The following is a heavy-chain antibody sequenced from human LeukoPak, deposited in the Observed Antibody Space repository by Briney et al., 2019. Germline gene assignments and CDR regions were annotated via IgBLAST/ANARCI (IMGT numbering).Heavy chain of an antibody. Sequence: GGSLRLSCAASGFTVSSTYMRWVRQAPGKGLEWVSVIYSGGSTYYADSVRGRFTISRDDTENTLYLQMNSLRAEDTAVYYCARDWGWLWGQGTLVTVSS. D-gene: IGHD5-24*01. J-gene: IGHJ4*02. V-gene: IGHV3-53*01. CDR3: ARDWGWL. CDR1: GFTVSSTY. CDR2: IYSGGST.